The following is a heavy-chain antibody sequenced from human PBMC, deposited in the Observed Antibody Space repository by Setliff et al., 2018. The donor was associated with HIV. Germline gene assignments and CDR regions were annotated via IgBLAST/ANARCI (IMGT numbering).Heavy chain of an antibody. CDR3: GAGSNYDDSGYYSPYFDY. D-gene: IGHD3-3*01. Sequence: SETLSLTCTVSGGSISSGGYFWSWIRQHPGKGLEWIGYIYYSGITYYNPSLKSRVSISVDTSKNQFSLNLSSVTAADTAVYYCGAGSNYDDSGYYSPYFDYWGQGALVTVSS. J-gene: IGHJ4*02. V-gene: IGHV4-31*03. CDR1: GGSISSGGYF. CDR2: IYYSGIT.